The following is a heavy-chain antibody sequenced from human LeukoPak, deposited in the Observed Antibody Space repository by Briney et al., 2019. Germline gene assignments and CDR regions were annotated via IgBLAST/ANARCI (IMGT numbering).Heavy chain of an antibody. CDR1: GFTLSAYT. Sequence: GGSLRLSCAASGFTLSAYTMTWVRQAPGKGLEWVSAIVGSGDNTYYADSVKGRFTISRDNSKNLLYVQMNSLRAEDTAVYYCAKAVDTYFDYWGQGTLVTVSS. CDR2: IVGSGDNT. J-gene: IGHJ4*02. CDR3: AKAVDTYFDY. V-gene: IGHV3-23*01.